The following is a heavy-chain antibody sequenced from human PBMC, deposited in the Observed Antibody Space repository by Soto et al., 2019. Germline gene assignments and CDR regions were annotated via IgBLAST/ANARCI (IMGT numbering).Heavy chain of an antibody. Sequence: EVQLLEYGGGLVQPGGSLRLSCAASGFTFRRNAMNWVRQAPGKGLEWVSSISGSGNRTFYADSVKGRFTISRDNSNNTLYLQISSLRVEDTAVYYCAKESPIVGGNDYWGQGTLVTVSS. D-gene: IGHD1-26*01. J-gene: IGHJ4*02. CDR2: ISGSGNRT. CDR3: AKESPIVGGNDY. CDR1: GFTFRRNA. V-gene: IGHV3-23*01.